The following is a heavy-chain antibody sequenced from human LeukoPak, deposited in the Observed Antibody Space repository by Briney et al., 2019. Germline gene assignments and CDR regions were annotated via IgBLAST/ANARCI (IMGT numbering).Heavy chain of an antibody. D-gene: IGHD6-13*01. CDR1: GFTFSTYW. Sequence: GGSLRLSCAASGFTFSTYWMSWVRQAPGKGLEWVANIKQDGGEKNYVDSVKGRFTISRDNAKNSLYLQMNSLRAEDTAVYYCARYSSSARTTPRMDVWGQGTTVTVSS. CDR3: ARYSSSARTTPRMDV. V-gene: IGHV3-7*01. CDR2: IKQDGGEK. J-gene: IGHJ6*02.